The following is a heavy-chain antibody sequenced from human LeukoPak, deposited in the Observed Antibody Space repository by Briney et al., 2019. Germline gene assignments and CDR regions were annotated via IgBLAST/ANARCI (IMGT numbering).Heavy chain of an antibody. CDR1: GFAFSSYE. V-gene: IGHV3-48*03. CDR2: ISSSGSTI. CDR3: ARDYGDYLY. Sequence: AGGSLRLSCAASGFAFSSYEMNWVRQAPGKGLEWVSYISSSGSTICYADSVKGRFTISRDNAKNSLYLQMNSPRAEDTAVYYCARDYGDYLYWGQGTLVTVSS. J-gene: IGHJ4*02. D-gene: IGHD4-17*01.